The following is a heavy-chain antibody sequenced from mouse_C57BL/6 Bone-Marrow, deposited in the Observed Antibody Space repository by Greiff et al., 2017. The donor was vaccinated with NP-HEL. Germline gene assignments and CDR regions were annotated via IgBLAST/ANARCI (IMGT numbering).Heavy chain of an antibody. CDR2: IYPRDGST. CDR3: AREGSSAWFAY. CDR1: GYTFTDHT. J-gene: IGHJ3*01. V-gene: IGHV1-78*01. D-gene: IGHD1-3*01. Sequence: VKLMESDAELVKPGASVKISCKVSGYTFTDHTIHWMKQRPEQGLEWIGYIYPRDGSTKYNEKLKGKATLTADKSSSTAYMQLNSLTSEDSAVYCCAREGSSAWFAYWGQGTLVTVSA.